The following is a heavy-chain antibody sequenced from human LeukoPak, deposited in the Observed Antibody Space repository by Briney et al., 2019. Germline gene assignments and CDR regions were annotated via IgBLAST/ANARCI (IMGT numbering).Heavy chain of an antibody. CDR2: ISSSSSTI. J-gene: IGHJ5*02. CDR1: GFTFSSYS. D-gene: IGHD6-13*01. V-gene: IGHV3-48*01. Sequence: PGGSLRLSCAASGFTFSSYSMNWVRQAPGKGLEWVSYISSSSSTIYYADSVKGRFTISSNTAKNSLYLRMNSQGAEDTAVYYCAREGSSSWGANWFDPCGQGSLVTVSS. CDR3: AREGSSSWGANWFDP.